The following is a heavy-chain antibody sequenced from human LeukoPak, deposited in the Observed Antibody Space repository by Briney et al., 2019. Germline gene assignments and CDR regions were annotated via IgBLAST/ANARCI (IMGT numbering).Heavy chain of an antibody. Sequence: SEGSLRLSCAASGFTFSSYAMSWVRQAPGKGLEWVSAIGGSGGSTYYADSVKGRFTISRDNSKNTLYLQMNSLRAEDTAVYYCAKYYYDSSGYYYDPIYFDYWGQGTLVTVSS. CDR1: GFTFSSYA. V-gene: IGHV3-23*01. CDR3: AKYYYDSSGYYYDPIYFDY. J-gene: IGHJ4*02. D-gene: IGHD3-22*01. CDR2: IGGSGGST.